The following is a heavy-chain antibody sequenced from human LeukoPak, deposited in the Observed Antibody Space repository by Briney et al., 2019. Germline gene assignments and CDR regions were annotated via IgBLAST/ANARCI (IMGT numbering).Heavy chain of an antibody. J-gene: IGHJ3*02. CDR3: ARDESPTRRDGYNYEGAFNI. D-gene: IGHD5-24*01. CDR1: GFTFSAYS. Sequence: GGSLRLSCTASGFTFSAYSMNWVRQASGKGLEWVSYIHSTTSPIYYADSVKGRFTISRDNAKNSLYLQMSSLRAEDTAVYYCARDESPTRRDGYNYEGAFNIWGQGTMVTVSS. CDR2: IHSTTSPI. V-gene: IGHV3-48*04.